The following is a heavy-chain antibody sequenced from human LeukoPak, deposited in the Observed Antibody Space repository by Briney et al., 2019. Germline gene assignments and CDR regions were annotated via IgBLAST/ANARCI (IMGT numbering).Heavy chain of an antibody. CDR3: TKGSAAAGSNNWFDP. J-gene: IGHJ5*02. Sequence: GGSLRLSCAASGFTFSDHYMEWVRQAPGKGLEWVGRIRNKANRYTTEYAASVKGRFTISRDESKNSLYLQMNSLKTEDTAVYYCTKGSAAAGSNNWFDPWGQGTLVTVSS. CDR1: GFTFSDHY. D-gene: IGHD6-13*01. CDR2: IRNKANRYTT. V-gene: IGHV3-72*01.